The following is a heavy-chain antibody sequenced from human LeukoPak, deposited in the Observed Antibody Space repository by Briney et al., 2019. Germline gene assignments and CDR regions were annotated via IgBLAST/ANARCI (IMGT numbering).Heavy chain of an antibody. Sequence: ASVTVSCKASGYTFTGYYIHWVRQGPGQGLEWVGWINPNSGGTNYAQKFQGRVTMTRDTSISTAYMELSRLRSDDTAVYYCARVGPYYDFSRYYFDYWGQGTLVTVSS. CDR2: INPNSGGT. CDR1: GYTFTGYY. J-gene: IGHJ4*02. D-gene: IGHD3-3*01. V-gene: IGHV1-2*02. CDR3: ARVGPYYDFSRYYFDY.